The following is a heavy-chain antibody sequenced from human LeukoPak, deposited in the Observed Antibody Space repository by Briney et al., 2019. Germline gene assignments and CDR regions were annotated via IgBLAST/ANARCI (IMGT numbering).Heavy chain of an antibody. V-gene: IGHV4-59*11. CDR2: ISNSGSP. CDR3: GRDPLVGYFSYYYMDV. Sequence: PSETLSLTCTVSGGSISSHYWTWIRQSPVKGLEWIGDISNSGSPSYNPSLKSRVTISIDTSKNPFSLKLSSVTAADTAVYYCGRDPLVGYFSYYYMDVWGKGTTVTVSS. CDR1: GGSISSHY. J-gene: IGHJ6*03. D-gene: IGHD2-15*01.